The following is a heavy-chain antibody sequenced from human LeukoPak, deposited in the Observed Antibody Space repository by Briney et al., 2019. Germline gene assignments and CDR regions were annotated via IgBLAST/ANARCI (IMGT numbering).Heavy chain of an antibody. Sequence: PSETLSLTCTVSGGSISSGSYYWSWIRQSPGMGLEWIGYIYYSGSTNYNPSLKSRVIISVDTSKNQFSLNLSSVTAADTAVYYCARSSWSYDGHFDSWGQGTLVTVSS. CDR1: GGSISSGSYY. D-gene: IGHD1-26*01. J-gene: IGHJ4*02. CDR3: ARSSWSYDGHFDS. CDR2: IYYSGST. V-gene: IGHV4-61*01.